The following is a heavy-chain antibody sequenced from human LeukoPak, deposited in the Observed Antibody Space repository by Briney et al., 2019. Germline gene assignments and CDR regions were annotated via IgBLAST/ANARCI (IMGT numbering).Heavy chain of an antibody. J-gene: IGHJ4*02. CDR2: ISSSGSTI. CDR3: ARDGYSSSWYGPRDYFDY. D-gene: IGHD6-13*01. Sequence: GGSLRLSCAASGFTFSSYEMNWVRQAPGKGLEWVSYISSSGSTIYYADSVKGRFTISRDNAKNSLYLQMNSLRAEDTAVYYCARDGYSSSWYGPRDYFDYWGQGTLVTVSS. CDR1: GFTFSSYE. V-gene: IGHV3-48*03.